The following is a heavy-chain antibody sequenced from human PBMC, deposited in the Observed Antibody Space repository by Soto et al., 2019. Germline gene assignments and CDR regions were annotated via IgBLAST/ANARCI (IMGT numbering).Heavy chain of an antibody. CDR1: GYTFTSYG. D-gene: IGHD1-26*01. CDR2: ISAYNGNT. V-gene: IGHV1-18*04. CDR3: ARDWSGSYHYYYYYGMDV. Sequence: ASVKVSCKASGYTFTSYGISWVRQAPGQGLEWMGWISAYNGNTNYAQKLQGRVTMTTDTSTSTAYMELRSLRSDDTALYYCARDWSGSYHYYYYYGMDVWGQGTTVTVSS. J-gene: IGHJ6*02.